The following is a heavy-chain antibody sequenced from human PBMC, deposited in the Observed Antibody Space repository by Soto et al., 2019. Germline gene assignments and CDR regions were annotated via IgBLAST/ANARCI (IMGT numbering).Heavy chain of an antibody. CDR1: GGSVSSGSYY. J-gene: IGHJ4*02. Sequence: SETLSLTCTVSGGSVSSGSYYWSWIRQPPGKELEWIGYIYYSGSTNYNPSLKSRVTISVDTSKNQFYLKLSYVTAADTAVYYCERAYHGVSYGYGLDYWGQGTLVTVYS. D-gene: IGHD5-18*01. CDR2: IYYSGST. CDR3: ERAYHGVSYGYGLDY. V-gene: IGHV4-61*01.